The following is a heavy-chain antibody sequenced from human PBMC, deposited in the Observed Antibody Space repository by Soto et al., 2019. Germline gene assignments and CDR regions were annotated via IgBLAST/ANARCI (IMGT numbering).Heavy chain of an antibody. D-gene: IGHD6-13*01. CDR1: GGTFSSYA. J-gene: IGHJ6*02. CDR2: IIPIFGTA. V-gene: IGHV1-69*06. Sequence: SVKVSCKASGGTFSSYAISWVRQAPGQGLEWMGGIIPIFGTANYAQKFQGRVTITADKSTSTAYMGLSSLRSEDTAVYYCARGPSIAAAGQRNYYYYYGMDVWGQGTTVTVSS. CDR3: ARGPSIAAAGQRNYYYYYGMDV.